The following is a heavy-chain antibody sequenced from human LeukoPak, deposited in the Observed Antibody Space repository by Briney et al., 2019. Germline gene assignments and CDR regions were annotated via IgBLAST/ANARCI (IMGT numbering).Heavy chain of an antibody. V-gene: IGHV3-74*01. CDR1: GFTFSSYW. CDR3: ARAVQPGVFAFDI. J-gene: IGHJ3*02. Sequence: GGSLRLSCAASGFTFSSYWVHWVRQAPGKGLVWVSRINSDGSSTSYADSVKGRFTISRDNAKNTLYLQMNSLRAEDTAVYYCARAVQPGVFAFDIWGQGTMVTVSS. CDR2: INSDGSST. D-gene: IGHD1-1*01.